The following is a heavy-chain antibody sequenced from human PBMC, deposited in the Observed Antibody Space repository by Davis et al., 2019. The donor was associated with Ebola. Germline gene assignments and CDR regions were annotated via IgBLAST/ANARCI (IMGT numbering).Heavy chain of an antibody. D-gene: IGHD4-23*01. Sequence: AASVKVSCKTSGYTFTGYFIHWVRQAPGQGLEWMGIINPSGGSTSYAQKFQGRVTMTRDTSTSTVYMELSSLRSEDTAVYYCARAHYGGKDYWGQGTLVTVSS. J-gene: IGHJ4*02. CDR3: ARAHYGGKDY. V-gene: IGHV1-46*01. CDR2: INPSGGST. CDR1: GYTFTGYF.